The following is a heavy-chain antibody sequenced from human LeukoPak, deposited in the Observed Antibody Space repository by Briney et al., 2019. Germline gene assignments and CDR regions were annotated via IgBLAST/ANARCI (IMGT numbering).Heavy chain of an antibody. J-gene: IGHJ6*02. V-gene: IGHV3-11*01. D-gene: IGHD3-9*01. CDR3: ARSIGLTGGGVDV. CDR2: ITDSGSTI. Sequence: GGSLRLSCAASGFTFRDYNMNWVRQAPGKGLEGVSYITDSGSTIHYGDCVKGRFTISRENAKQSLYLQMNSLRAEDSAVYYCARSIGLTGGGVDVWGRGTTVTVSS. CDR1: GFTFRDYN.